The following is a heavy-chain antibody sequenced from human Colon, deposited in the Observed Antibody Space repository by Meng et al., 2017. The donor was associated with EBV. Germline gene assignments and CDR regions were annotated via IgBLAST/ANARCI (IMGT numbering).Heavy chain of an antibody. V-gene: IGHV4-31*03. CDR2: IYYSGST. CDR1: GGYVRSDGYY. J-gene: IGHJ4*02. Sequence: QGQRQRSGQGRVRPYQTLPLTGTVAGGYVRSDGYYRTWIRQHPGKGLEWFGHIYYSGSTFYNPSLKRRVINSIDTSKNQFSLNLRSVTAADTAVYYCARVSSGWDYFDYWGQGTLVTVSS. D-gene: IGHD6-19*01. CDR3: ARVSSGWDYFDY.